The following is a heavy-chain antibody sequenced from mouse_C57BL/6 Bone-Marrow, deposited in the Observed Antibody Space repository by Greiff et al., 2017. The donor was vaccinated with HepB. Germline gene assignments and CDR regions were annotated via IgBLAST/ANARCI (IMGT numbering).Heavy chain of an antibody. CDR3: ARDRALTTVVAPAMDY. D-gene: IGHD1-1*01. J-gene: IGHJ4*01. CDR1: GYSITSGYY. V-gene: IGHV3-6*01. CDR2: ISYDGNN. Sequence: ESGPGLVKPSQSLSLTCSVTGYSITSGYYWNWIRQFPGNKLEWMGYISYDGNNNYNPSLKNRISITRDTSKNQFFLKLNSVTTEDTATYYCARDRALTTVVAPAMDYWGQGTSVTVSS.